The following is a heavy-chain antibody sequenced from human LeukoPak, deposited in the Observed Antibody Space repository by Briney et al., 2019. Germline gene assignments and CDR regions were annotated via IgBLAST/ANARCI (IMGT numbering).Heavy chain of an antibody. Sequence: GGSLRLSCAASGFTFSSYSMTWVRQAPGKGLEWVSHISSSSSAIYYADSVKGRFTISRDNAKNPLYLQMNGLRAEDTVVYYCASRAVNYDYYYLDVWGKGTTVTVSS. CDR2: ISSSSSAI. V-gene: IGHV3-48*01. CDR1: GFTFSSYS. CDR3: ASRAVNYDYYYLDV. J-gene: IGHJ6*03.